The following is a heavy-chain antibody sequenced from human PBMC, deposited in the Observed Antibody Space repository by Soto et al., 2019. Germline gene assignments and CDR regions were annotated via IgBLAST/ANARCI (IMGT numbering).Heavy chain of an antibody. CDR2: ISATGGST. J-gene: IGHJ4*02. D-gene: IGHD2-2*01. CDR3: ARDRLGYTTSHFIDD. V-gene: IGHV3-23*01. CDR1: GFTFNNYA. Sequence: PGGSLRLSCAASGFTFNNYAMNWVRQAPGKGLEWVATISATGGSTYYADSVKGRFTISRDNSKNTLFLQMNSLRAEDTAVYFCARDRLGYTTSHFIDDWGQGTLVTVSS.